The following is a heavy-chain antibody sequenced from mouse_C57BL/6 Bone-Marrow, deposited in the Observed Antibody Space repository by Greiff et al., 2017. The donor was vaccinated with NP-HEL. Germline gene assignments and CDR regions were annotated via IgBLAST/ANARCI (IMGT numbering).Heavy chain of an antibody. Sequence: EVKVVESEGGLVQPGSSMKLSCTASGFTFSDYYMAWVRQVPEKGLEWVANINYDGSSTYYLDSLKSRFIISRDNAKNILYLQMSSLKSEDTATYYCATMVTASWFAYWGQGTLVTVSA. J-gene: IGHJ3*01. CDR3: ATMVTASWFAY. D-gene: IGHD2-2*01. CDR1: GFTFSDYY. CDR2: INYDGSST. V-gene: IGHV5-16*01.